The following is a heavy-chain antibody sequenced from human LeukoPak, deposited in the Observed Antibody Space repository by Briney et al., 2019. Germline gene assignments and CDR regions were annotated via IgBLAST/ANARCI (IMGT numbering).Heavy chain of an antibody. V-gene: IGHV1-69*04. CDR2: IIPILGIA. CDR1: GYTFTSYD. J-gene: IGHJ4*02. CDR3: ARDRQVGATSN. D-gene: IGHD1-26*01. Sequence: ASVKVPCKASGYTFTSYDISWVRQAPGQGLEWMGRIIPILGIANYAQKFQGRVTITADKSTSTAYMELSSLRSEDTAVYYCARDRQVGATSNWGQGTLVTVSS.